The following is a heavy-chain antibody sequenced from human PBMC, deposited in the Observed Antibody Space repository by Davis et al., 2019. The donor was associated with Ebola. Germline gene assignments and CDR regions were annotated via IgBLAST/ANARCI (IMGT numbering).Heavy chain of an antibody. J-gene: IGHJ4*02. CDR2: ISYDGSDE. Sequence: GGSLRLSCAASGFTFSNFAMHWVRQAPGKGLEWVAVISYDGSDESYTDSVKGRFTISRDNSKNTLYLQMTSLRAEDTALYYCATLGSDYEVLDYWGQGTLVTVSS. CDR1: GFTFSNFA. V-gene: IGHV3-30-3*01. D-gene: IGHD4-17*01. CDR3: ATLGSDYEVLDY.